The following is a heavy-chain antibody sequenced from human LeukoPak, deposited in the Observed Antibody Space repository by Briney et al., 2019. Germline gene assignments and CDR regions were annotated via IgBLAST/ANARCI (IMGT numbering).Heavy chain of an antibody. CDR1: GFIFSHYG. V-gene: IGHV3-53*01. CDR2: IYSDFRT. CDR3: ARESGYAVGDF. D-gene: IGHD5-12*01. Sequence: PGGSLRLSCAASGFIFSHYGMNWVRQAPGKGLEWASVIYSDFRTYYADSVKGRFIISKDTSKNTLYLQMNNLRADDTAVYYCARESGYAVGDFWGQGTLVTVSS. J-gene: IGHJ4*02.